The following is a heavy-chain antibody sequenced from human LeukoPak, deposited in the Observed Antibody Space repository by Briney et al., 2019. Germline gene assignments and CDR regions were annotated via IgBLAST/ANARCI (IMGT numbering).Heavy chain of an antibody. CDR1: GFTFSSYW. CDR2: IKQDGSEK. J-gene: IGHJ3*02. CDR3: ARDHARQPLLWFGELLNAFNI. V-gene: IGHV3-7*01. Sequence: GGSLRLSCAASGFTFSSYWMSWVRQAPGKGLEWVANIKQDGSEKYYVDSVKGRFTISRDNAKNSLYLQMNSLRAEDTAVYYCARDHARQPLLWFGELLNAFNIWGQGTMVTVSS. D-gene: IGHD3-10*01.